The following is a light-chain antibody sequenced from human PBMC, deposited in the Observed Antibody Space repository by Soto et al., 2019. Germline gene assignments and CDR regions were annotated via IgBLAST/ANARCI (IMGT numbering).Light chain of an antibody. CDR2: GPS. V-gene: IGKV3-20*01. CDR1: QTVSSTY. CDR3: HQYGSSPRT. Sequence: EIVLTQSPGTLSLSPGGRATLSCKASQTVSSTYLAWYQHKPGQAPRLLIYGPSNRAAGIPDRFSGSGSGTDFTLTISRLEPEDFAVYYCHQYGSSPRTFGQGTRLEI. J-gene: IGKJ5*01.